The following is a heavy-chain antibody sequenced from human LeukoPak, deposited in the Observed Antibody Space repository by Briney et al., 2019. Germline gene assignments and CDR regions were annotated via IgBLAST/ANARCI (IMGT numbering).Heavy chain of an antibody. CDR1: GYTFTSYY. J-gene: IGHJ4*02. Sequence: ASVKVSCKASGYTFTSYYMHWVRQAPGQGLEWMGIINPSGGSTSYAQKFQGRVTMTRGTSTSTVYMELSSLRSEDTAVYYCARGCDSSGYYVEHFDYWGQGTLVTVSS. V-gene: IGHV1-46*01. CDR3: ARGCDSSGYYVEHFDY. D-gene: IGHD3-22*01. CDR2: INPSGGST.